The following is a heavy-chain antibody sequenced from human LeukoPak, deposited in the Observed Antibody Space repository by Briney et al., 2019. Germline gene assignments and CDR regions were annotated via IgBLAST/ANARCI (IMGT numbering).Heavy chain of an antibody. CDR2: IIPIFGTA. V-gene: IGHV1-69*13. J-gene: IGHJ4*02. CDR1: GGTFSSYA. CDR3: ARVFWYYDILTGYYGTYYFDY. Sequence: ASVKVSCKASGGTFSSYAISWVRQAPGQGLEWMGGIIPIFGTANYAQKFQGRVTITADESTSTAYMELSSLRSDDTAVYYCARVFWYYDILTGYYGTYYFDYWGQGTLVTVSS. D-gene: IGHD3-9*01.